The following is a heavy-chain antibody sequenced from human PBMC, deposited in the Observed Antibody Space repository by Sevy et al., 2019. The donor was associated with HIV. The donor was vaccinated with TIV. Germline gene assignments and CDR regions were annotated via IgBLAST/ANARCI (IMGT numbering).Heavy chain of an antibody. CDR2: IIPIFGTA. CDR3: ARAKGDDYYYGMDV. Sequence: ASMKVSCKASGGTFSSYAISWVRQAPGQGLEWMGGIIPIFGTANYAQKFQGRVTITADESTSTAYMELSSLRSEDTAVYYCARAKGDDYYYGMDVWGQGTTVTVSS. J-gene: IGHJ6*02. V-gene: IGHV1-69*13. CDR1: GGTFSSYA.